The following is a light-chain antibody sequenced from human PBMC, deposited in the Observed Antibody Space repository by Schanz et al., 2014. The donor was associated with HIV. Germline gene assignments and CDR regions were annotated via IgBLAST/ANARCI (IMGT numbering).Light chain of an antibody. J-gene: IGKJ5*01. CDR3: MQALQTPIT. V-gene: IGKV3D-15*01. CDR2: DAS. Sequence: ERVMTQSPVTLSVSPGESATLSCRASQSVSTFIAWYQQKPGLAPRLLIYDASTRAAGTPDRFSGSGSGTDFTLKISRVEAEDVGVYYCMQALQTPITFGQGTRLEIK. CDR1: QSVSTF.